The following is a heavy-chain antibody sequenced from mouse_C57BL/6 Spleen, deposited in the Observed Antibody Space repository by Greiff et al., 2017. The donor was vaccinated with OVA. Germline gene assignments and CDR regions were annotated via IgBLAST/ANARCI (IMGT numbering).Heavy chain of an antibody. V-gene: IGHV1-82*01. CDR1: GYAFSSSW. J-gene: IGHJ1*03. Sequence: QVQLQQSGPELVKPGASVKISCKASGYAFSSSWMNWVKQRPGKGLEWIGRIYPGDGDTNYNGKFKGKATLTADKSSSTAYMQLSSLTSEDSAVYFCARSKPHWYFDVWGTGTTVTVSS. CDR3: ARSKPHWYFDV. CDR2: IYPGDGDT.